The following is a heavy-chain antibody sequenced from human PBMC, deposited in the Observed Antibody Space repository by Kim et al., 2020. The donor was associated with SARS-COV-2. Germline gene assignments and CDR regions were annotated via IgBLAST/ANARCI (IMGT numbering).Heavy chain of an antibody. CDR3: ARGGLDTMIVVVIPFDY. J-gene: IGHJ4*02. V-gene: IGHV3-30-3*01. CDR1: GFTFSSYA. D-gene: IGHD3-22*01. Sequence: GGSLRLSCAASGFTFSSYAMHWVRQAPGKGLEWVAVISYDGSNKYYADSVKGRFTISRDNSKNTLYLQMNSLRAEDTAVYYCARGGLDTMIVVVIPFDYWGQGTLVTVSS. CDR2: ISYDGSNK.